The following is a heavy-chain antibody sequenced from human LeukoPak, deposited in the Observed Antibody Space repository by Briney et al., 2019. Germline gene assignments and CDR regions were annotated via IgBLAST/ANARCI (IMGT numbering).Heavy chain of an antibody. CDR2: IIPIFDTA. V-gene: IGHV1-69*13. Sequence: SVKVSCKASGGTFISYSISWVRQAPGQGLEWMGGIIPIFDTADYAQKFQGRVTITADESTSTAYMELSSLRSEDTAVFYCARISLGAIWGYYYGMGVWGQGTTVTVSS. J-gene: IGHJ6*02. CDR3: ARISLGAIWGYYYGMGV. D-gene: IGHD1-26*01. CDR1: GGTFISYS.